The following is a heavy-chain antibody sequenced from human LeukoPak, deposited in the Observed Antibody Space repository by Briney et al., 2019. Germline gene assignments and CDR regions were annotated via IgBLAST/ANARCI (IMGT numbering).Heavy chain of an antibody. J-gene: IGHJ6*03. CDR1: VFIFSSYW. CDR2: IKQDGSEK. Sequence: GGSLRLSCAASVFIFSSYWMTWVRQAPGKGLEWVANIKQDGSEKYYVDSVKGRFTISRDNAKKSLYLQMNSLRVEDTAVYYCVGGSHMDVWGKGTTVTVFS. CDR3: VGGSHMDV. D-gene: IGHD3-16*01. V-gene: IGHV3-7*01.